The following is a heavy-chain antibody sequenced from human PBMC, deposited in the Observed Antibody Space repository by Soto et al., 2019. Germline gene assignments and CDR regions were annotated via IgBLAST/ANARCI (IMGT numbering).Heavy chain of an antibody. V-gene: IGHV3-48*02. CDR2: ISSSGSVK. CDR1: GYIFSDYS. Sequence: EVQLVQSGGDSVQPGGSLRLSCAGSGYIFSDYSMNWVRQAPGKGLEWISYISSSGSVKYYADSAKGRFTVSRDNGKKSVSLQISSLRDEDTAVYFCARAAASGSDFWGQGTLVTVSS. D-gene: IGHD3-3*01. J-gene: IGHJ4*02. CDR3: ARAAASGSDF.